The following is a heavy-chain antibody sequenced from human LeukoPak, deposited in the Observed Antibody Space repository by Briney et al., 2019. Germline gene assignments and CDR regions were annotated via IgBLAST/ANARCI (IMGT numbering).Heavy chain of an antibody. CDR2: ISYDGSNK. CDR3: EGFLTNFDY. V-gene: IGHV3-30*03. CDR1: GFTFSSYG. Sequence: PGRSLRLSCAASGFTFSSYGMHWVRQAPGKGLEWVAVISYDGSNKYYADSVKGRFTISRDNSKNTLYLQMNSLRAEDTAVYYCEGFLTNFDYWGQGTLVTVSS. J-gene: IGHJ4*02. D-gene: IGHD3-10*01.